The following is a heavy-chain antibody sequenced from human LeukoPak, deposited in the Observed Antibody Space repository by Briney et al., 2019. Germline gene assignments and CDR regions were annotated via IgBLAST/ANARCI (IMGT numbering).Heavy chain of an antibody. D-gene: IGHD3-10*01. J-gene: IGHJ4*02. CDR1: GGSISSSNW. CDR3: ARESHYYYPSGSYSTFDY. Sequence: SGTLSLTCAVSGGSISSSNWWSWVRQPPGKGRDWMGEIYHSGSTNYNPSLKSRFTISVDKSNNQFSLKLTSVTAADTAVYYCARESHYYYPSGSYSTFDYWGQGTLVTVSS. CDR2: IYHSGST. V-gene: IGHV4-4*02.